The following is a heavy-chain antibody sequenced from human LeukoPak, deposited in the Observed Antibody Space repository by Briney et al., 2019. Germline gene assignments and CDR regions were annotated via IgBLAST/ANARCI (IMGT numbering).Heavy chain of an antibody. V-gene: IGHV1-2*02. D-gene: IGHD6-19*01. CDR1: GYTFTGYY. J-gene: IGHJ5*02. CDR3: ARVSSRGYSSGWYET. CDR2: INPNSGGT. Sequence: ASVKVSCKASGYTFTGYYKHWVRQAPGQGLEWMGWINPNSGGTNYAQKFQGRVTMTRDTSISTAYMELSRLRSDDTAVYYCARVSSRGYSSGWYETWGQGTLVTVSS.